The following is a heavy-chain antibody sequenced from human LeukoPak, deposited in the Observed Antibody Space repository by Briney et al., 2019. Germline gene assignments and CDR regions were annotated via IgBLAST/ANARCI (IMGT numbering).Heavy chain of an antibody. J-gene: IGHJ4*02. D-gene: IGHD6-19*01. V-gene: IGHV3-23*01. CDR2: ITGSGAFT. Sequence: GGSLRLSCAASGITFMHYSMTWVRQTPGKGLEWVSAITGSGAFTDYADSVKGRFTISRDNSKNTLYLQMNSLGAEDTAIYYCAKRSAESSGYFDSWGQGTLVTVSS. CDR1: GITFMHYS. CDR3: AKRSAESSGYFDS.